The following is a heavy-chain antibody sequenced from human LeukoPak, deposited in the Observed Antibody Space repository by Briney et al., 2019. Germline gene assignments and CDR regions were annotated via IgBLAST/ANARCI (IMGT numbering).Heavy chain of an antibody. CDR1: GYTFTNYH. V-gene: IGHV1-8*03. CDR2: INPDTGDK. CDR3: ARTTSMTASGYDY. J-gene: IGHJ4*02. Sequence: ASVKVPCKASGYTFTNYHINWVRQASGQGLEWMTWINPDTGDKGYARKFQDRVTITTDTSISTAYMELSSLSSEDTAVYFCARTTSMTASGYDYWGQGTLVTVSS. D-gene: IGHD2-21*02.